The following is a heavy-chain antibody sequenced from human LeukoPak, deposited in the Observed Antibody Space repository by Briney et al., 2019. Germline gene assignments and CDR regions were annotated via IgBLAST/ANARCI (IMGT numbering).Heavy chain of an antibody. CDR3: ARRGEAAVAGTGGFDY. Sequence: PSETLSLTCTVSGGSISSSNYYWGWIRQPPGKGLEWIGSIYYSGSTYYNPSLKSRVTISVDTSKNQFSLKLSSVTAADTAVYYCARRGEAAVAGTGGFDYWGQGTLVTVSS. CDR2: IYYSGST. V-gene: IGHV4-39*01. J-gene: IGHJ4*02. D-gene: IGHD6-19*01. CDR1: GGSISSSNYY.